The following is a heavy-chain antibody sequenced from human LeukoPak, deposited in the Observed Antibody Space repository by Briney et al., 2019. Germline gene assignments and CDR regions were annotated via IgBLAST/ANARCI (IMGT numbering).Heavy chain of an antibody. J-gene: IGHJ5*02. CDR1: GGTFRSYA. CDR2: IIPILGIA. CDR3: ARGPGLPSQTPFDP. V-gene: IGHV1-69*04. D-gene: IGHD2-15*01. Sequence: VASVKVSCKASGGTFRSYAISWVRQAPGQGLEWMGRIIPILGIANYAQKFQGRVTITADKSTSTAYMELSSLRSEDTAVYYCARGPGLPSQTPFDPWGQGTLVTVSS.